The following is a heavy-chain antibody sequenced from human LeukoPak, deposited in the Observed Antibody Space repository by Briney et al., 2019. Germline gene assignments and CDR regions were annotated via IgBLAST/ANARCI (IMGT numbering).Heavy chain of an antibody. D-gene: IGHD5-24*01. CDR2: INSDGSST. CDR3: VRGVGVSRFNYFDP. V-gene: IGHV3-74*01. Sequence: GGSVRLYCAASGFNFSSYWMHWVRQAPGKGLVWVSRINSDGSSTSYADSVKGRFTISRDNSKNTLFLQMNSLRDDDTAVYYCVRGVGVSRFNYFDPWGQGTLVVVSS. CDR1: GFNFSSYW. J-gene: IGHJ5*02.